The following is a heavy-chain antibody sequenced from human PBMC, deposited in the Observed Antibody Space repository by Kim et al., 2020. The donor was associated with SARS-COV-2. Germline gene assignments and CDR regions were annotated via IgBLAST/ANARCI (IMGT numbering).Heavy chain of an antibody. CDR1: GITFDRSA. J-gene: IGHJ4*02. D-gene: IGHD3-10*01. V-gene: IGHV3-23*01. Sequence: GGSLRLSCVASGITFDRSAMSWVRQAPGGGLQWVSTITALGQKIHYSSSVRGRFTISRENSRDSVYLQMDVLRAEDAAVYFCAKTIAGCAYGFDVYRFASWGQGALVDVYS. CDR2: ITALGQKI. CDR3: AKTIAGCAYGFDVYRFAS.